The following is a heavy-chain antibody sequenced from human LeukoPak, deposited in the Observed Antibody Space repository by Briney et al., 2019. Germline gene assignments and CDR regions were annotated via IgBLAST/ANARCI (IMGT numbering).Heavy chain of an antibody. CDR1: GFTFSRYS. D-gene: IGHD2-8*01. CDR3: ARQNGGPNYYYYMDV. CDR2: ISSSSSYI. V-gene: IGHV3-21*01. Sequence: PGGSLRLSCAASGFTFSRYSMNWVRQAPGKGLEWVSSISSSSSYIYYADSVKGRFTIPRDNAKNSLYLQMYSLRAEDTAVYYCARQNGGPNYYYYMDVWGKGTTVTVSS. J-gene: IGHJ6*03.